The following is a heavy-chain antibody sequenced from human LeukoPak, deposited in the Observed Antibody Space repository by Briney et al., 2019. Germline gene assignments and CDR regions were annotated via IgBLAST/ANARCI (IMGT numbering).Heavy chain of an antibody. J-gene: IGHJ5*02. CDR1: GYTLTELS. D-gene: IGHD3-10*01. CDR3: ARGSVWGVRGALSQNWFDP. V-gene: IGHV1-24*01. Sequence: GASVKVSCKVSGYTLTELSMHWVRQAPGKGLEWMGGFDPEDGESIYAQKFQGRVTMTEDTSTDTAYMELSSLRSEDTAVYYCARGSVWGVRGALSQNWFDPWGQGTLVTVSS. CDR2: FDPEDGES.